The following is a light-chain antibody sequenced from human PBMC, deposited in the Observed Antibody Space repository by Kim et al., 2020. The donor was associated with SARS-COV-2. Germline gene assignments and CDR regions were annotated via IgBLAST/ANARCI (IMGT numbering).Light chain of an antibody. CDR2: EVS. CDR1: SSDGGGYKY. V-gene: IGLV2-14*01. J-gene: IGLJ1*01. Sequence: SITISGTGTSSDGGGYKYVSWYQQHPGKAPKLVIYEVSNRPSGVSNRFSGSKSGNTASLTISGLQAEDEADYYCSSYIRGSTNYVFGTGTKVTVL. CDR3: SSYIRGSTNYV.